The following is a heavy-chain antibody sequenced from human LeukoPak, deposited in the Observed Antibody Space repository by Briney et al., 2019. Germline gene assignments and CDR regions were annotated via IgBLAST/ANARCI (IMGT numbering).Heavy chain of an antibody. V-gene: IGHV1-8*01. CDR3: ARGRKYSYGKAPFDY. J-gene: IGHJ4*02. CDR1: GYTFTSYD. CDR2: MNPNSGNT. Sequence: ASVKVSCKASGYTFTSYDINWVRQATGQGLEWMGWMNPNSGNTGYAQKFQGRVTMTRNTSISTAYMELSSLRSEDTAVYYRARGRKYSYGKAPFDYWGQGTLVTVSS. D-gene: IGHD5-18*01.